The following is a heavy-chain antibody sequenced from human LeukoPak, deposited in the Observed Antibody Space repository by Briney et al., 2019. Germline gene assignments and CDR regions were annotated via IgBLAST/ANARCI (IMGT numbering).Heavy chain of an antibody. CDR2: IYYSGST. J-gene: IGHJ4*02. CDR1: GGSISSSSYY. V-gene: IGHV4-30-4*01. D-gene: IGHD3-10*01. CDR3: ARTYYYGSGSPY. Sequence: SETLSLTCTVSGGSISSSSYYWTWIRQPPGKGLEWIGYIYYSGSTYYNPSLKSRVTISLDTSKNQFSLKLSSVTAADTAVYYCARTYYYGSGSPYWGQGTLVTVSS.